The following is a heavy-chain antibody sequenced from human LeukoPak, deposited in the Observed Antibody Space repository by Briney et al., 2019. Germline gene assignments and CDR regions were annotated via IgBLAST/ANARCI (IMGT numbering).Heavy chain of an antibody. CDR3: ARDRIPGIAAAGFHGGDY. Sequence: GGSLRLSCAASGFTFSSYAMSWVRQAPGKGLEWVSAISGSGGSTYYADSVKGRFTISRGNSKNTLYLQMNSLRAEDTAVYYCARDRIPGIAAAGFHGGDYWGQGTLVTVSS. J-gene: IGHJ4*02. CDR1: GFTFSSYA. V-gene: IGHV3-23*01. D-gene: IGHD6-13*01. CDR2: ISGSGGST.